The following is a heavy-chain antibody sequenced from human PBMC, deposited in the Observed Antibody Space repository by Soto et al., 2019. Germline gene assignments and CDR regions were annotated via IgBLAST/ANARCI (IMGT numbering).Heavy chain of an antibody. Sequence: QVQLVESGGGVVQPGRSLRLSCAASGFTFSSYGMHWVRQAPGKGLEWVAAIWYDGSNKHSADSVKGRLTISRDNSKNTLYLPMTSPRAEDTAVYYCAREVGVGSYGPAPVYGMDVWGQGTTVTVSS. CDR1: GFTFSSYG. J-gene: IGHJ6*02. CDR2: IWYDGSNK. V-gene: IGHV3-33*01. CDR3: AREVGVGSYGPAPVYGMDV. D-gene: IGHD3-16*01.